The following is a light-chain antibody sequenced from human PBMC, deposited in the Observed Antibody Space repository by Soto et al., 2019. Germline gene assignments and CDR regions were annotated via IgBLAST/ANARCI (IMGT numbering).Light chain of an antibody. CDR2: EGS. Sequence: QSVLTQPASVSGSPGQSITISCTGTSSDVGSYNLVSWYQLHPGKAPKLMIYEGSKRPSGVSNRFSGSKSGNTASLTISGLQAEDEADYYCCSYAGSSTYVFGTGTKVIVL. V-gene: IGLV2-23*01. J-gene: IGLJ1*01. CDR3: CSYAGSSTYV. CDR1: SSDVGSYNL.